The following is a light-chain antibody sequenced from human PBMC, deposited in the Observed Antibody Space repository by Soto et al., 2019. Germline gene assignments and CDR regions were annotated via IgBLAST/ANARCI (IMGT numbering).Light chain of an antibody. CDR2: EVT. V-gene: IGLV2-8*01. CDR1: SSDVGGYNY. J-gene: IGLJ1*01. CDR3: NSYAGSNNFYV. Sequence: QSALTQPPSASGSPGQSVTISCTGTSSDVGGYNYVSWYQQHPGKAPNLMIYEVTKRPSGVPDRFSGSKSGNTASLTVSGLQAEDEADYYCNSYAGSNNFYVFGTGTKLTVL.